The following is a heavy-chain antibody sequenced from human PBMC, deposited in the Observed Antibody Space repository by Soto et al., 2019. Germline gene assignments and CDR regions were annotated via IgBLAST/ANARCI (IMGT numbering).Heavy chain of an antibody. D-gene: IGHD3-10*01. CDR1: GFTFGDYA. CDR2: IRSKAYGGTT. CDR3: TKDYYGSGSYFHPPDY. Sequence: GGSLRLSCTASGFTFGDYAMSWFRQAPGKGLEWVGFIRSKAYGGTTEYAASVKGRFTISRDDSKSIAYPQMNSLKTEDTAVYYCTKDYYGSGSYFHPPDYWGQGTLVTVSS. V-gene: IGHV3-49*03. J-gene: IGHJ4*02.